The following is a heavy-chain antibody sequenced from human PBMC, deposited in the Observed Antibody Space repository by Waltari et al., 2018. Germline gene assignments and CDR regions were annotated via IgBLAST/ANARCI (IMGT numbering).Heavy chain of an antibody. CDR3: ATYIGASVGTAAFDV. D-gene: IGHD5-12*01. CDR1: GGSITSSRHY. CDR2: ISYAGAT. V-gene: IGHV4-39*01. J-gene: IGHJ3*01. Sequence: QLQLQESGPGLVKPSETLSLTCRVSGGSITSSRHYWGWIRPPPGQGLAWIGTISYAGATSRSPSLNSRVTVSRDTPKNQLARTLGSVTASDTAVYYCATYIGASVGTAAFDVWGQGAMVTVSS.